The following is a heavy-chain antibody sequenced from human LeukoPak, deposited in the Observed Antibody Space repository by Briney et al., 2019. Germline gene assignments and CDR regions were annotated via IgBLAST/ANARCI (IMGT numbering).Heavy chain of an antibody. CDR2: IIPIFGTA. V-gene: IGHV1-69*13. J-gene: IGHJ6*02. D-gene: IGHD2-21*02. CDR1: GGTFSSYA. CDR3: ASTYCGGDCYLIVVRGMDV. Sequence: SVKVSCKASGGTFSSYAISWVRQAPGQGLEWMGGIIPIFGTANYAQKFQGRVTITADESTSTAYMELSSLRSEDTAVYYCASTYCGGDCYLIVVRGMDVWGQGTTVTVSS.